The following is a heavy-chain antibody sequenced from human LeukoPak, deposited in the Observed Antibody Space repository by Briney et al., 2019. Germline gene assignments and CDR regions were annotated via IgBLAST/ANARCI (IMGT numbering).Heavy chain of an antibody. D-gene: IGHD4-17*01. CDR2: ISYDGSNK. CDR3: AREMTTVTYDY. J-gene: IGHJ4*02. Sequence: QPGGSLRLSCAASGFTFSSYAMRWVRQAPGKGLEWVAVISYDGSNKYYADSVKGRFTISRDNSKNTLYLQMNSLRAEDTAVYYCAREMTTVTYDYWGQGTLVTVSS. CDR1: GFTFSSYA. V-gene: IGHV3-30-3*01.